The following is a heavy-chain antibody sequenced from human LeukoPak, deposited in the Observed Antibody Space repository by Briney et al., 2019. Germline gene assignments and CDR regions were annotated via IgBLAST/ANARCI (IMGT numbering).Heavy chain of an antibody. J-gene: IGHJ4*02. V-gene: IGHV3-48*04. D-gene: IGHD6-19*01. CDR1: GFTVSSSY. CDR2: ISSSSSTI. CDR3: ARGSWSSGWAFDY. Sequence: GGSLRLSCAASGFTVSSSYMNWVRQAPGKGLEWASYISSSSSTIYYADSVKGRFTISRDNSKNSLYLQMNSLRAEDTAVYYCARGSWSSGWAFDYWGQGTLVTVSS.